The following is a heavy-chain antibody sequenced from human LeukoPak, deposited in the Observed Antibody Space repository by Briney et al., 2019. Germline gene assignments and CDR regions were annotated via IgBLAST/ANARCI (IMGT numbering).Heavy chain of an antibody. J-gene: IGHJ5*02. CDR2: IKHDGSEK. CDR1: GFTFSSYW. V-gene: IGHV3-7*01. Sequence: PGGSLRLSCAASGFTFSSYWMSWVRQAPGKGLEWAANIKHDGSEKYYVDSVKGRFTISRDNAKNSLYLQMNSLRAEDTAVYYCARSSGGQLPWGTRDWFDPWGQGSLVTVSS. CDR3: ARSSGGQLPWGTRDWFDP. D-gene: IGHD2-2*01.